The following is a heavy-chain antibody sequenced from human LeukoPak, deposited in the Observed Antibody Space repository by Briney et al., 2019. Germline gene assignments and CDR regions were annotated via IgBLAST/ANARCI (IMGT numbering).Heavy chain of an antibody. Sequence: GASVKVSCKASGYTFNSYHMHWVRQAPGQGLEWMGIINPSGGSTSYAQKFQGRVTMTRDTSTSTVYMELSSLRSEDTAVYYCARGGRAAAAGKPDWGQGTLVTVSS. D-gene: IGHD6-13*01. J-gene: IGHJ4*02. V-gene: IGHV1-46*02. CDR1: GYTFNSYH. CDR3: ARGGRAAAAGKPD. CDR2: INPSGGST.